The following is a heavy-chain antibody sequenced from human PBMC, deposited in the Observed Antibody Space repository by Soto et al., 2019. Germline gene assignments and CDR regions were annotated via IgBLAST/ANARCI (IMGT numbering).Heavy chain of an antibody. J-gene: IGHJ4*02. Sequence: QVQLVQSVAEVKKPGSSVKVSCKASGGTFSSYAISWVRQAPGQGLEWMGGIIPIFGTANYAQKFQGRVTTTADESTRTGYMALSSLRSEDTSVYYCARDSADGTTLWPPAYWGQGTLVTVSS. CDR1: GGTFSSYA. V-gene: IGHV1-69*01. CDR2: IIPIFGTA. D-gene: IGHD6-13*01. CDR3: ARDSADGTTLWPPAY.